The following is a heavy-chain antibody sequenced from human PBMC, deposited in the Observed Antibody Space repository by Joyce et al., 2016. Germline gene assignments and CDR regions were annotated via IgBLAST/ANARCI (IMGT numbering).Heavy chain of an antibody. D-gene: IGHD2-2*01. CDR3: APDVVVVPAALHDY. V-gene: IGHV3-23*04. Sequence: EVQLVESGGGLVQPGGSVRLSCVASGFTVSRYAMSWVRQAPGKGLEWVSGISGGSSSTYYAYSVKGRFTISIDRSKNTVYLQMNGLRAEDTAVYYCAPDVVVVPAALHDYWGQGTLVTVSS. CDR2: ISGGSSST. CDR1: GFTVSRYA. J-gene: IGHJ4*02.